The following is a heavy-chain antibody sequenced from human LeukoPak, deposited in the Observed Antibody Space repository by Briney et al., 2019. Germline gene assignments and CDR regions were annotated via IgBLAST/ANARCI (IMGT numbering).Heavy chain of an antibody. Sequence: SETLSLTCAVSGYSITSGYYWGWIRQPPGTGLEWIGSIYHSGSTYYNPSLKSRVTISVDTSKDQFSLKLNSVTAADTAVYYCARAPAYCSGGSCYAFDYWGQGTLVTASS. V-gene: IGHV4-38-2*01. CDR2: IYHSGST. CDR3: ARAPAYCSGGSCYAFDY. CDR1: GYSITSGYY. J-gene: IGHJ4*02. D-gene: IGHD2-15*01.